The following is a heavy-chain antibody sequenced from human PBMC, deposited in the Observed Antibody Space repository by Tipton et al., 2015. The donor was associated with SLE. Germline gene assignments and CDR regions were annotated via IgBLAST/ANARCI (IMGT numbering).Heavy chain of an antibody. V-gene: IGHV5-51*03. CDR2: IYPPDSDT. CDR1: GYYFISYW. J-gene: IGHJ3*02. CDR3: AFGSSGDVIEI. D-gene: IGHD6-6*01. Sequence: QLVQSGAEVKKPGESLKISCKGSGYYFISYWIGWVRQMPEKGLEWMGMIYPPDSDTRYSPSLQGQVTISVDKSISTAYLQWSSLRASDTAIYYCAFGSSGDVIEIWGQGTMVTVSS.